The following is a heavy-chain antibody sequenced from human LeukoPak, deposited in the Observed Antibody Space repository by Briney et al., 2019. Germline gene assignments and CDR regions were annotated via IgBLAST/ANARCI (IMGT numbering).Heavy chain of an antibody. J-gene: IGHJ6*03. CDR1: GLTCSSYS. CDR3: AKARSYYYYYMDV. V-gene: IGHV3-21*01. Sequence: PGGSLRLSCAASGLTCSSYSRNWVRQAPGKGLEWVSSISSSSSYIYYADSVKGRFTISRDNAKNSLYLQMNSLRAEDTAVYYCAKARSYYYYYMDVWGKGTTVTVSS. CDR2: ISSSSSYI.